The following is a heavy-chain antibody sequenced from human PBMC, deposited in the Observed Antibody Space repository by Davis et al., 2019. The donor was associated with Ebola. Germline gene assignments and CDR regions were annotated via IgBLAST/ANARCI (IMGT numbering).Heavy chain of an antibody. Sequence: GESLKISCAASGFTFSGSAMHWVRQASGKGLEWVGRIRSKANSYATAYAASVKGRFTISRDDSKSTAYLQMNSLKTEDTAVYYCTITTASIDYWGQGTLVTVSS. CDR1: GFTFSGSA. CDR2: IRSKANSYAT. CDR3: TITTASIDY. D-gene: IGHD3-22*01. J-gene: IGHJ4*02. V-gene: IGHV3-73*01.